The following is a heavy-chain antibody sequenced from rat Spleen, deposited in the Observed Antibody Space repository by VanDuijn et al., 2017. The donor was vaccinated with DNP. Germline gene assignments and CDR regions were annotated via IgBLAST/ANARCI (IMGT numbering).Heavy chain of an antibody. Sequence: EVQLVESGGGLVQPGRSLKLSCAASGFTFSNYGIHWIRRAPTKGLEWVASISTSGSRTYYADSVKGRFTISRDNAKNTLYLQMNSLRSEDTATYYCARGVYGGYLYFDYWGQGVMVTVSS. J-gene: IGHJ2*01. CDR1: GFTFSNYG. CDR3: ARGVYGGYLYFDY. D-gene: IGHD1-11*01. V-gene: IGHV5-19*01. CDR2: ISTSGSRT.